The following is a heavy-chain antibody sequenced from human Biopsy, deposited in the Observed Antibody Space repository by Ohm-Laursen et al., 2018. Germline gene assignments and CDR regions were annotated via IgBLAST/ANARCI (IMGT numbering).Heavy chain of an antibody. V-gene: IGHV4-59*07. CDR1: GGSISSDY. J-gene: IGHJ3*01. D-gene: IGHD3-3*01. Sequence: PSDTLSLTCTVSGGSISSDYWSWIRQPPGKGLEWIGYISDTGTTNYNPSLRGRVAMSVDTSKNQFSLQLTSVTAADTAMFFCARLFRLDDYWNDDPPDGFDVWGQGTMVTVSS. CDR3: ARLFRLDDYWNDDPPDGFDV. CDR2: ISDTGTT.